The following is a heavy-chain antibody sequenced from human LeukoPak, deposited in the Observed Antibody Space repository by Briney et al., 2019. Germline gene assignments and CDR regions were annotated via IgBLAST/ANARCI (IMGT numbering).Heavy chain of an antibody. J-gene: IGHJ3*02. CDR3: ASPRGDSDAFDI. CDR1: GGSFSGYY. D-gene: IGHD2-21*02. V-gene: IGHV4-34*01. Sequence: SETLSLTCAVYGGSFSGYYWSWIRQPPGKGLEWIGEINHSGSTNYNPSLKSRVTIPVDTSKNQFSLKLSSVTAADTAVYYCASPRGDSDAFDIWGQGTMVTVSS. CDR2: INHSGST.